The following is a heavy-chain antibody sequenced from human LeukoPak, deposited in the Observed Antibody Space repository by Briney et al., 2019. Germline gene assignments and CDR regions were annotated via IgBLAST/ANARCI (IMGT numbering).Heavy chain of an antibody. Sequence: PSETLSLTCAVSGGSVSSSNWWSRVRQPPGKGLEWIGAIYHSGTTTYNPSLKSRVTISVDKSKDQFSLNLSSVTAADTAVYYCARRGDGYGHFDFWGQGTLVTVSS. CDR1: GGSVSSSNW. V-gene: IGHV4-4*02. CDR2: IYHSGTT. J-gene: IGHJ4*02. CDR3: ARRGDGYGHFDF. D-gene: IGHD5-24*01.